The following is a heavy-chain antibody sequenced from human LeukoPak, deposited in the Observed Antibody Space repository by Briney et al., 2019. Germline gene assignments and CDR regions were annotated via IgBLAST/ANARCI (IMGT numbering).Heavy chain of an antibody. CDR1: GVSFSGYY. J-gene: IGHJ4*02. CDR3: ASLYYYDSSGYHDY. Sequence: PSETLSLTCAVYGVSFSGYYWSWIRQPPGKGLEWIGEINHSGSTNYNPSLKSRVTISVDTSKNQFSLKLSSVTAADTAVYYCASLYYYDSSGYHDYWGQGTLVTVSS. V-gene: IGHV4-34*01. D-gene: IGHD3-22*01. CDR2: INHSGST.